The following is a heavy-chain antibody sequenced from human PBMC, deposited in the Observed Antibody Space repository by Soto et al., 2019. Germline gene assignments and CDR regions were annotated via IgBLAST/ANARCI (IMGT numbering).Heavy chain of an antibody. CDR1: GGSISSCGYY. Sequence: SETLSLTCTDSGGSISSCGYYWSWIRRHPGKGLEWIGYIYYSGSTYYNPSLKSRVTISVDTSKNQFSLKLSSVTAADTAVYYCARDRRDTAMAKNNWFDPWGQGTLVTVSS. CDR3: ARDRRDTAMAKNNWFDP. V-gene: IGHV4-31*03. CDR2: IYYSGST. D-gene: IGHD5-18*01. J-gene: IGHJ5*02.